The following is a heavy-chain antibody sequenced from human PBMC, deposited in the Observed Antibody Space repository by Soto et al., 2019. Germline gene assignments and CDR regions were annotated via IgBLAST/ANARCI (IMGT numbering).Heavy chain of an antibody. V-gene: IGHV4-34*01. J-gene: IGHJ3*02. CDR1: GGSFSGYY. D-gene: IGHD4-17*01. CDR3: ARAESPGDSHQKNAFDI. Sequence: SETLSLTCAVYGGSFSGYYWSWIRQPPGKGLEWIGEINHSGSTNYNPSLKSRVTISVDTSKNQFSLKLSSVTAADTAVYYCARAESPGDSHQKNAFDIWGQGTMVT. CDR2: INHSGST.